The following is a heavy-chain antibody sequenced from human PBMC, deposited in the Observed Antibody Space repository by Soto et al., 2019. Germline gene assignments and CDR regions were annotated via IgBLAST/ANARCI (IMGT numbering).Heavy chain of an antibody. J-gene: IGHJ4*02. CDR1: GYTFTGYY. V-gene: IGHV1-46*01. Sequence: ASVKVSCTTSGYTFTGYYLHWVRQAPGQGLEWMGMINPSVGNTSYAQKFQGRVTMTRDTSTSTVYMELSSLRSEDMAVYYCARVGREDYWGQGTLVTVSS. CDR2: INPSVGNT. CDR3: ARVGREDY.